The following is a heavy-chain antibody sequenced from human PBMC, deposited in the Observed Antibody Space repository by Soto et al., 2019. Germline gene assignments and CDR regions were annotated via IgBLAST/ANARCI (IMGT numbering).Heavy chain of an antibody. V-gene: IGHV4-31*03. CDR3: ARGGAHCSKTSCVTEF. J-gene: IGHJ4*02. Sequence: QVLLQESGPGLVKPSQTLSLTCTVSGDSINSGTYYWAWFRQHPGKGLEWIGYIYYSGSTFYNPSLKSRVTISADMSANQFSLRLDSVTAADTAVYFCARGGAHCSKTSCVTEFWGPGTLVTVSS. D-gene: IGHD2-2*01. CDR1: GDSINSGTYY. CDR2: IYYSGST.